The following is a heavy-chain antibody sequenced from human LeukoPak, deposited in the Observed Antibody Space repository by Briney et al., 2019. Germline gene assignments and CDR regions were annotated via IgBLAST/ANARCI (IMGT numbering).Heavy chain of an antibody. Sequence: GASVKVSCKASGYTFTSYYMHWVRQAPGQGLEWMGIINPSGGSTSYAQKFQGRVTMTRDTSTSTVYMELSSLRSEDTGVYYCARDGDTAMDERDPTGNFDYWGQGTLVTVSS. CDR2: INPSGGST. D-gene: IGHD5-18*01. J-gene: IGHJ4*02. CDR3: ARDGDTAMDERDPTGNFDY. CDR1: GYTFTSYY. V-gene: IGHV1-46*03.